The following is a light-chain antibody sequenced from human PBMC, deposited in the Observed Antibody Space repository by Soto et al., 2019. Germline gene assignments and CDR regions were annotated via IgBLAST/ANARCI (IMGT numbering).Light chain of an antibody. J-gene: IGLJ1*01. CDR3: CSYSGSSSFYV. CDR1: SSDVGGYYY. Sequence: SVLSQPAYVSGSPGQSITLSCAGTSSDVGGYYYFSWYQHHPGKAPKLIIYQVTSRPSGVSNRFSASKSGNTASLTISALQAEDEARYSCCSYSGSSSFYVCGTGT. CDR2: QVT. V-gene: IGLV2-14*01.